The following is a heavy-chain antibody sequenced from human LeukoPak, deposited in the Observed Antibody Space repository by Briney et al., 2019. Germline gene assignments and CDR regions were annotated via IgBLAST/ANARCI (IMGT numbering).Heavy chain of an antibody. V-gene: IGHV1-18*01. CDR1: GYSFTNYA. CDR2: ISAYNGNT. CDR3: AREGSRHYMDV. J-gene: IGHJ6*03. Sequence: ASVKVSCKASGYSFTNYAMNWVRQAPGQGLEWMGWISAYNGNTNYAQKLQGRVTMTTDTSTSTAYMELRSLRSDDTAVYYCAREGSRHYMDVWGKGTTVTVSS. D-gene: IGHD2-15*01.